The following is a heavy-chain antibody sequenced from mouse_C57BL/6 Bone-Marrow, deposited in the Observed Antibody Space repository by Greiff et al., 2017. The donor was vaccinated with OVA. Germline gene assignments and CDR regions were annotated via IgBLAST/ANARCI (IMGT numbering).Heavy chain of an antibody. CDR3: ARSYDRGAMDY. CDR2: ISYDGSN. CDR1: GYSITSGYY. Sequence: EVQLQESGPGLVKPSQSLSLTCSVTGYSITSGYYWNWIRQFPGNKLEWMGYISYDGSNNYNPSLKNRISITRDTSKNQFFLKLNSVTTEDTATYYCARSYDRGAMDYWGQGTSVTVSS. D-gene: IGHD2-3*01. J-gene: IGHJ4*01. V-gene: IGHV3-6*01.